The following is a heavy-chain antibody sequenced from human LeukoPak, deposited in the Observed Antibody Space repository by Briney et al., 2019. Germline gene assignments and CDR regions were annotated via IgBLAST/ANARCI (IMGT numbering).Heavy chain of an antibody. V-gene: IGHV3-53*01. D-gene: IGHD3-22*01. Sequence: PGGSLRLSCAASGFTFSSYWMSWVRQAPGKGLEWVSVIYSGGSTYYADSVKGRFTISRDNSKNTLYLQMNSLRAEDTAVYYCARGRHDSSGYYTYYYGMDVWGQGTTVTVSS. CDR2: IYSGGST. J-gene: IGHJ6*02. CDR1: GFTFSSYW. CDR3: ARGRHDSSGYYTYYYGMDV.